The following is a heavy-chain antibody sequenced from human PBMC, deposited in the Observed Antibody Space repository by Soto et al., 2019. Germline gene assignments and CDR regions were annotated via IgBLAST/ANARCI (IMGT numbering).Heavy chain of an antibody. J-gene: IGHJ6*03. V-gene: IGHV3-48*01. D-gene: IGHD5-12*01. Sequence: GGSLRLSCAAAGFTFSSYSMNWGRQAPGKGLEWVSYISSTSSTIYYADSVKGRFTISRDNAKNSLYLQMNSLGAEDTAVYYSVRDTIVANWRYMDVWGKGTTVTVSS. CDR1: GFTFSSYS. CDR2: ISSTSSTI. CDR3: VRDTIVANWRYMDV.